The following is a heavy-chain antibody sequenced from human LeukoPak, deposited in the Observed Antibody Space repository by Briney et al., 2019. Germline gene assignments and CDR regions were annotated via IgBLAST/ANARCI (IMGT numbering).Heavy chain of an antibody. CDR3: ARRLVATEEFDY. Sequence: GESLKISCKGSGYSFTSYWIGWVRQMPGKGLEWMGIIYPGDSDTRDSPSFQGQVTISADKSLSTAYLQWSSLKASDTAIYYCARRLVATEEFDYWGQGTLVTVSS. CDR1: GYSFTSYW. J-gene: IGHJ4*02. V-gene: IGHV5-51*01. D-gene: IGHD5-12*01. CDR2: IYPGDSDT.